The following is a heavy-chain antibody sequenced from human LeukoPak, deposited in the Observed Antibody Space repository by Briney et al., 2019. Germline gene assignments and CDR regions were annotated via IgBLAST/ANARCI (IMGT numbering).Heavy chain of an antibody. CDR2: IYYSGST. CDR3: ARTLWSVSYFDY. D-gene: IGHD3-3*01. V-gene: IGHV4-59*08. J-gene: IGHJ4*02. Sequence: SETLSLTCTVSGGSISSYYWSWIRQPPGKGLEWIGYIYYSGSTNYNPSLKSRDTISVDTSKNQFPLKLSSVTAADTAVYYCARTLWSVSYFDYWGQGTLVTVSS. CDR1: GGSISSYY.